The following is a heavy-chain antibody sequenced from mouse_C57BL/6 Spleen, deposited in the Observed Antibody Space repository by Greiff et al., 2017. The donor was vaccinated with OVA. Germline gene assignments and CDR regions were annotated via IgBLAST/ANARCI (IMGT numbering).Heavy chain of an antibody. CDR3: ARRDGSSPY. J-gene: IGHJ4*01. V-gene: IGHV1-81*01. CDR1: GYTFTSYG. D-gene: IGHD1-1*01. CDR2: IYPRSGNT. Sequence: QVQLQQSGAELARPGASVKLSCKASGYTFTSYGISWVKQRTGQGLEWIGEIYPRSGNTYYNEKFKGKATLTADKSSSTAYMELRSLTSEDSAVYFCARRDGSSPYWGQGTSATVSS.